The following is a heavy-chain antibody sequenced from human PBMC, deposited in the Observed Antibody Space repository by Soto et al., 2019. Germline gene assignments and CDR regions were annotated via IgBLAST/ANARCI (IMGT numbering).Heavy chain of an antibody. CDR3: ARDKAGAVDAFDI. Sequence: QVQLVQSGAEVKKPGASVKVSCKASGYTFTIYSITWVRQDPGQGLEWMGWISAYNGNTDYAQKFQGRVTMTTDTSTSTAYMELRSLTSDDTAVYYCARDKAGAVDAFDIWGQGTMVTVSS. J-gene: IGHJ3*02. CDR1: GYTFTIYS. D-gene: IGHD1-26*01. V-gene: IGHV1-18*01. CDR2: ISAYNGNT.